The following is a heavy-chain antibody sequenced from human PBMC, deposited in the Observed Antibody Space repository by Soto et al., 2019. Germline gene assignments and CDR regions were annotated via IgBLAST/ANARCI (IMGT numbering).Heavy chain of an antibody. J-gene: IGHJ4*02. V-gene: IGHV3-11*01. Sequence: PGGSLRLCCAASGFTVSDYYMSWIRQAPGKGLEWVSYISSSGSTIYYADSVKGRFTISRDNAKNSLYLQMNSLRAEDTAVYYCARVERGITIFGVVIPPFDYWGQGT. CDR2: ISSSGSTI. D-gene: IGHD3-3*01. CDR1: GFTVSDYY. CDR3: ARVERGITIFGVVIPPFDY.